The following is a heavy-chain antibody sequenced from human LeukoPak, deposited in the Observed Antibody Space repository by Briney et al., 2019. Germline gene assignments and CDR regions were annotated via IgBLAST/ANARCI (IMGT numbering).Heavy chain of an antibody. CDR2: IWHSGHT. D-gene: IGHD6-13*01. CDR3: ARAPESMATAGSYFDY. Sequence: SQTLSLTCAVSGGSISSGDYSWSWIRQPPGSGLEWIGYIWHSGHTNYNPSLRSRVTISLARSNSQFSLRLSSVTAADTAVYYCARAPESMATAGSYFDYWGQGTLVTVSS. V-gene: IGHV4-30-2*01. J-gene: IGHJ4*02. CDR1: GGSISSGDYS.